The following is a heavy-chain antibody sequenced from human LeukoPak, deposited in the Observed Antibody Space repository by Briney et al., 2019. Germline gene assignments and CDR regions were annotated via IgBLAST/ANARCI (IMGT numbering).Heavy chain of an antibody. V-gene: IGHV4-30-4*01. Sequence: QSSQTLSLTCTVSGGSISSGDYYWSWIRQPPGKGLEWIGYIYYSGSTYYNPSLKSRVTISVDTSKNQFSLKLSSVTAADTAVYYCARGKSVTMVRGVSYGMDVWGQGTTVTVSS. D-gene: IGHD3-10*01. CDR2: IYYSGST. CDR1: GGSISSGDYY. J-gene: IGHJ6*02. CDR3: ARGKSVTMVRGVSYGMDV.